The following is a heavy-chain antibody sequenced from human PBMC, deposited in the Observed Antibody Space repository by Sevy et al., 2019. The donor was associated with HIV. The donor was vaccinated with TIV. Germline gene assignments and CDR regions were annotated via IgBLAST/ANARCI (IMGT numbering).Heavy chain of an antibody. CDR1: GFTFSSYS. J-gene: IGHJ6*02. CDR3: ARDLNTSNYDFWSGYYNAYYYYYGMDV. CDR2: ISSSSSTI. D-gene: IGHD3-3*01. Sequence: GGSLRLSCAASGFTFSSYSMNWVRQAPGKGLEWVSYISSSSSTIYYADSVKGRFTISRDNAKNSLYLQMNSLRAEDTAVYYCARDLNTSNYDFWSGYYNAYYYYYGMDVWGQGTTVTVSS. V-gene: IGHV3-48*01.